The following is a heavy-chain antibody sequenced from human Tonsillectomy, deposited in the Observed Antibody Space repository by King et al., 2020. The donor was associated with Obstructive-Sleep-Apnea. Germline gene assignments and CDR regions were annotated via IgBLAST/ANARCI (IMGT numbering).Heavy chain of an antibody. D-gene: IGHD6-13*01. Sequence: QLVQSGAEVKKPGASVKVSCTASGNIFTTYYIHWVRQAPGQGLERMGIINHSGSSTTFAQKFQGRVSMTSDTSTSTVYMEMNSLRSDDTAVYYCASDSYSSRPGGLESWGQGTLVSVSS. CDR3: ASDSYSSRPGGLES. CDR2: INHSGSST. V-gene: IGHV1-46*01. J-gene: IGHJ5*01. CDR1: GNIFTTYY.